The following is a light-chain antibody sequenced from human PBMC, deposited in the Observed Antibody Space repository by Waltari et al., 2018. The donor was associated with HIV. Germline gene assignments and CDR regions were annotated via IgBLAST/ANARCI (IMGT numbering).Light chain of an antibody. CDR3: AAWDDSLNGPNWV. V-gene: IGLV1-44*01. Sequence: SVLTQPPSASRTPGQRVTISCSGSRSNIGSHTVNWYQQLPGTAPKRLIYSNNQRPSGVPDRFSGSKSGTSASLAISGLQSEDEADYYCAAWDDSLNGPNWVFGGGTKLTVL. CDR2: SNN. CDR1: RSNIGSHT. J-gene: IGLJ3*02.